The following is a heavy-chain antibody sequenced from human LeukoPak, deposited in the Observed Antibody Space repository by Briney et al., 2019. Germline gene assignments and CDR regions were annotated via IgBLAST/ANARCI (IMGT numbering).Heavy chain of an antibody. J-gene: IGHJ4*02. Sequence: ASVKVSCKVSGYTLTELSMHWVRQAPGQGLEWMGIINPSGGSTSYAQKFQGRVTMTRDTSTSTVYMELSSLRSEDTAVYYCARDPLVVVTVASFDYWGQGTLVTVSS. D-gene: IGHD3-22*01. CDR2: INPSGGST. CDR3: ARDPLVVVTVASFDY. V-gene: IGHV1-46*01. CDR1: GYTLTELS.